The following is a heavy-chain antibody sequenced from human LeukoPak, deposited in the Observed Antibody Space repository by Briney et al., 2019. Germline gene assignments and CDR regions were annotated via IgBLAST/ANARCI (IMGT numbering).Heavy chain of an antibody. CDR1: GFTVSSYA. J-gene: IGHJ4*02. D-gene: IGHD3-16*01. V-gene: IGHV3-23*01. CDR3: ARRRYDWGGDFAN. Sequence: PGGSLRLSCAASGFTVSSYAMGWVRQAPGNGLEWVSAIGGGGTLYYADSVKGRFSISRDISKNTLLLQMNGLRAEDTAVYYCARRRYDWGGDFANWGQGTLVTVSS. CDR2: IGGGGTL.